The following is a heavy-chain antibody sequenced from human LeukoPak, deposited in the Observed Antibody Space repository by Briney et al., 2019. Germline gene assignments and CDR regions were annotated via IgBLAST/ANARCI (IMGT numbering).Heavy chain of an antibody. CDR1: GGSISSYY. J-gene: IGHJ6*03. D-gene: IGHD3-10*01. CDR2: IYTTGST. CDR3: ARVGGYYGSGSGGYYMDV. V-gene: IGHV4-4*07. Sequence: SETLSLTCTVSGGSISSYYWSWIRQPPGKGLEWIGRIYTTGSTTYSPSLKSRVTMSVDTSKNQFSLKLSSVTAADTAVYYCARVGGYYGSGSGGYYMDVWGKGTTVTVSS.